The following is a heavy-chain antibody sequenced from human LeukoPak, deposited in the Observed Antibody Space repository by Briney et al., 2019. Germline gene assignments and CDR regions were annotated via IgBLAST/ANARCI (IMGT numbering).Heavy chain of an antibody. Sequence: ASVKVSCKASGYTFTSYYMHWVRQAPGQGLEWVGLINPSGGSTSYPQNFQGRVTMTRDMSTTTDYMELSSLRSEDTAVYYCARDNSVGDVAWWFGPWGQGTLVTVSS. CDR1: GYTFTSYY. D-gene: IGHD1-26*01. CDR3: ARDNSVGDVAWWFGP. V-gene: IGHV1-46*01. J-gene: IGHJ5*02. CDR2: INPSGGST.